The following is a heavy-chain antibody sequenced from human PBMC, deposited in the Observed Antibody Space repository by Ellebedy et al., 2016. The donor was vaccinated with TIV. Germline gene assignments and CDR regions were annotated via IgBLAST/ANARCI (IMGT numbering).Heavy chain of an antibody. V-gene: IGHV3-33*08. CDR3: ARNRGYCGGDCYSSLDGMDV. CDR2: IWYDGSNK. J-gene: IGHJ6*02. Sequence: PGGSLRLSCEASGFSFDIYSMHWVRQAPGKGLEWVAVIWYDGSNKYHADSVKGRFTISRDNSNNTLYLQMNSLRAEDTAVYYCARNRGYCGGDCYSSLDGMDVWGQGTTVTVSS. D-gene: IGHD2-21*02. CDR1: GFSFDIYS.